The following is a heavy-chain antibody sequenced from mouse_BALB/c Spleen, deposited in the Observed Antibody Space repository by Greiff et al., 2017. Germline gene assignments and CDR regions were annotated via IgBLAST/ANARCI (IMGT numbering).Heavy chain of an antibody. Sequence: QVQLQQSGAELMKPGASVKISCKATGYTFSSYWIEWVKQRPGHGLEWIGEILPGSGSTNYNEKFKGKATLTSDKSSSTAYMELSSLTSEDSAVYYCARSDGYFFFDYWGQGTTLTVSS. CDR2: ILPGSGST. CDR1: GYTFSSYW. V-gene: IGHV1-9*01. CDR3: ARSDGYFFFDY. J-gene: IGHJ2*01. D-gene: IGHD2-3*01.